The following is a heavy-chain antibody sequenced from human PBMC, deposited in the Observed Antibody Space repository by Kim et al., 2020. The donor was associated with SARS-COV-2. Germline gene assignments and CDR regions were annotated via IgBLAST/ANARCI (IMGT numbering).Heavy chain of an antibody. CDR2: IYYSGST. J-gene: IGHJ6*04. CDR3: ARSPSYDYVWGSFISPYYFGMDV. D-gene: IGHD3-16*01. Sequence: SETLSLTCTVSGGSISSYYWSWIRQPPGKGLEWIGYIYYSGSTNYNPSLKSRVTISVDTSKNQFSLKLSSVTAADTAVYYCARSPSYDYVWGSFISPYYFGMDVWHEGTRVTFSS. CDR1: GGSISSYY. V-gene: IGHV4-59*01.